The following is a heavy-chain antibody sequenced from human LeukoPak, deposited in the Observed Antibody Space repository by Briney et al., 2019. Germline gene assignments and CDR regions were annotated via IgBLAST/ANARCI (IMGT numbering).Heavy chain of an antibody. Sequence: PGGSLRLSCAASVFTFSNYAMNWGRHTPRKGLEWVSGISNSGVSRDYADSVRGRFTISRDTSKNTLYLQMNSMRAEDTAVYYCAKGEFGSGWPNWGQGSLVTVSS. CDR1: VFTFSNYA. CDR3: AKGEFGSGWPN. D-gene: IGHD6-19*01. J-gene: IGHJ4*02. CDR2: ISNSGVSR. V-gene: IGHV3-23*01.